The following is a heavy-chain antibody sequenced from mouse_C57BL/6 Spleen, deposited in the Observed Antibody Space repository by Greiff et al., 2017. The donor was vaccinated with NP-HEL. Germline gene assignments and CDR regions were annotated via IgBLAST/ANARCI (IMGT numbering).Heavy chain of an antibody. CDR3: ARSGHSSYDAMDY. CDR1: GYTFTSYW. CDR2: IHPNSGST. J-gene: IGHJ4*01. V-gene: IGHV1-64*01. D-gene: IGHD1-1*01. Sequence: QVQLQQPGAELVKPGASVKLSCKASGYTFTSYWMHWVKQRPGQGLEWIGMIHPNSGSTNYNEKFKSKATLTVDKSSSTAYMQLSSLTSEDSAVYYCARSGHSSYDAMDYWGQGTSVTVSA.